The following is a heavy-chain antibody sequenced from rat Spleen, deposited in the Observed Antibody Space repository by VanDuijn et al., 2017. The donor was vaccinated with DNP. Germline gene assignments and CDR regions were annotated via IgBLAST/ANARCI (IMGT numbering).Heavy chain of an antibody. V-gene: IGHV5-31*01. CDR3: VRTADYHDGGDGDVLDV. CDR1: GFTFNNYY. CDR2: ISNGGGST. J-gene: IGHJ4*01. D-gene: IGHD1-12*02. Sequence: EVQLVESGGDLVQPGGSLKLSCIASGFTFNNYYMTWIRQVPGTGLEWVASISNGGGSTYYPDSVKGRFMISRDNAKSTLDLQMNSLRSEDTATYYCVRTADYHDGGDGDVLDVWGQGTSVTVSS.